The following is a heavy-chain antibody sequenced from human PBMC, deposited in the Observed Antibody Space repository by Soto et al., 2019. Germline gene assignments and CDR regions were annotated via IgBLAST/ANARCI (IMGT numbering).Heavy chain of an antibody. CDR1: GFTFSSYG. Sequence: PGGSLRLSCAASGFTFSSYGMHWVRQAPGKGLEWVAVISYDGSNKYYADSVKGRFTISRDNSKNTLYLQMNSLRAEDTAVYYCAKGPEALYCSSTSCYDWFDPWGQGTLVTVSS. CDR2: ISYDGSNK. J-gene: IGHJ5*02. V-gene: IGHV3-30*18. D-gene: IGHD2-2*01. CDR3: AKGPEALYCSSTSCYDWFDP.